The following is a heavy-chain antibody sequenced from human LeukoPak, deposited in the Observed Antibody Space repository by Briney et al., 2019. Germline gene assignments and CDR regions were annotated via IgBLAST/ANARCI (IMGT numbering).Heavy chain of an antibody. CDR2: ISGSGGST. V-gene: IGHV3-23*01. D-gene: IGHD6-13*01. J-gene: IGHJ3*02. CDR1: GFTFSSYA. Sequence: QPGGSLRLSCAASGFTFSSYAMSWVRQAPGKGLEWVSAISGSGGSTCYADSVKGRFTISRDNSKNTLYLQMNSLRAEDTAVYYCAKNIAAAGKGAMIWGQGTMVTVSS. CDR3: AKNIAAAGKGAMI.